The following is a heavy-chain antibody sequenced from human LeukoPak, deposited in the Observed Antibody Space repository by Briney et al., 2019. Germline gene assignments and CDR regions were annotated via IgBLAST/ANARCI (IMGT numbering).Heavy chain of an antibody. D-gene: IGHD3-10*01. V-gene: IGHV3-7*01. Sequence: GGSLRLSCAASGFTFSSYAMSWVRQAPGKGLEWVAHIKPDGSREDYVDSVKGRFTISRDNAKNSLYLQMNNLRVEDTAIYYCARDTWNYLLDYWGQGILVTVSS. J-gene: IGHJ4*02. CDR3: ARDTWNYLLDY. CDR2: IKPDGSRE. CDR1: GFTFSSYA.